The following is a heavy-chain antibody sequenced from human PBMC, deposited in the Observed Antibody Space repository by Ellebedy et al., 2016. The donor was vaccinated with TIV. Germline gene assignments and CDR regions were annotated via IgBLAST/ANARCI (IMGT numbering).Heavy chain of an antibody. CDR2: LSGGGSTV. Sequence: GESLKISCTASGSTFSQYYMTWIRQAPGKGLECISYLSGGGSTVYDADSVKGRFTISRDNSKNMLYLQMNSLRAEDTAVYYCVRDLPGAGWYFDLWGRGTLVSVSS. CDR1: GSTFSQYY. J-gene: IGHJ2*01. V-gene: IGHV3-11*04. CDR3: VRDLPGAGWYFDL.